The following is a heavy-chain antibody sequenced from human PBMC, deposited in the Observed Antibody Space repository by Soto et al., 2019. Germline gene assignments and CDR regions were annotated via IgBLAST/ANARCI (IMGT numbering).Heavy chain of an antibody. Sequence: EVQLVESGGGLVQPGGSLRLSCAASAFSFSNFWLAWVRQTPGKGPEWVATIKDDGSEKYYVDSLKGRFTVSRDNAENSLYLQMNSLRVEDTAIYYCTGDVGWGDFDIWGQETMVIVSS. CDR3: TGDVGWGDFDI. J-gene: IGHJ3*02. V-gene: IGHV3-7*01. CDR2: IKDDGSEK. CDR1: AFSFSNFW. D-gene: IGHD6-19*01.